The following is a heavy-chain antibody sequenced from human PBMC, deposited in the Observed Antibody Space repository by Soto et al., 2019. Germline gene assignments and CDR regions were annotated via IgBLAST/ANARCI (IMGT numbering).Heavy chain of an antibody. Sequence: ASVKVSCKASGYTFTSYYMHWVRQAPGQGLEWMEIINPSVGSTSYAQKFQGRVTMTRNTSISTAYMELSSLRSEDTAVYYCARRGYSSSWYYYYYYGMDVWGQGTTVTVSS. D-gene: IGHD6-13*01. V-gene: IGHV1-46*01. CDR3: ARRGYSSSWYYYYYYGMDV. CDR1: GYTFTSYY. J-gene: IGHJ6*02. CDR2: INPSVGST.